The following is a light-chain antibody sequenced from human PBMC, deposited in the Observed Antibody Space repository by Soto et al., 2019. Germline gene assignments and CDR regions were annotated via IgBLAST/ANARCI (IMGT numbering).Light chain of an antibody. CDR2: GAS. V-gene: IGKV3-15*01. J-gene: IGKJ1*01. CDR1: ENINNR. Sequence: EVVMTQSPATLSVSPGERATLSCRASENINNRLAWYQQTPGQAPRLLIYGASTRATGIPDRFSGSGSGTEFALTISRLEPEDFAVYICQHYVYPQWTFGPGTKVDI. CDR3: QHYVYPQWT.